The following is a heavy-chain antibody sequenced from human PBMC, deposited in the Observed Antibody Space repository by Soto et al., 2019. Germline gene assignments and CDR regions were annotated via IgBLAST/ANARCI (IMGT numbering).Heavy chain of an antibody. J-gene: IGHJ6*02. CDR3: ARAYCTNGVCYKRMDYYYGMDV. CDR2: ISGSGGST. CDR1: GFTFSSYA. V-gene: IGHV3-23*01. D-gene: IGHD2-8*01. Sequence: PGGSLRLSCAASGFTFSSYAMSWVRQAPGKGLEWVSAISGSGGSTYYADSVKGRFTISRDNSKNTLYLQMNSLRAEDTAVYYCARAYCTNGVCYKRMDYYYGMDVWGQGTTVTVSS.